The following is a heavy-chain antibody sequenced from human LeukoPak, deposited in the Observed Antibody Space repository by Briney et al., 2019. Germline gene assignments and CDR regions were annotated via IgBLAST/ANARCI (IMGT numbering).Heavy chain of an antibody. CDR3: ASQGGYGTLAYCGGDCYPGAFDI. Sequence: SETLSLTCTVSGGSISSYYWSWIRQPAGKGLEWIGRIYTSGSTNYNPSLKSRVTMSVDTSKNQFSLKLSSVTAADTAVYYCASQGGYGTLAYCGGDCYPGAFDIWGQGTMVTVSS. CDR1: GGSISSYY. D-gene: IGHD2-21*02. V-gene: IGHV4-4*07. CDR2: IYTSGST. J-gene: IGHJ3*02.